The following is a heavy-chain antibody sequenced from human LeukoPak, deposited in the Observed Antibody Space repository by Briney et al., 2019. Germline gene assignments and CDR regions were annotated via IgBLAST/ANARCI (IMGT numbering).Heavy chain of an antibody. CDR3: AKSGPYYYDY. V-gene: IGHV3-23*01. CDR1: GFTFSTYG. CDR2: FGGIGASV. J-gene: IGHJ4*02. Sequence: GGSLRLSCAASGFTFSTYGMSWVRQAPGKGLEWVSTFGGIGASVYYADSVKGRFTVSRDNSKNTLYLQMNSLRVADTAVYYCAKSGPYYYDYWGQGTLVTVSS. D-gene: IGHD3-10*01.